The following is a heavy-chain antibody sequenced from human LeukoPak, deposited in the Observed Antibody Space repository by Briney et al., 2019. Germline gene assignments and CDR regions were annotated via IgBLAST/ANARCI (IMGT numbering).Heavy chain of an antibody. Sequence: ASVKVSCKASGGTFSSYAISWVRQAPGQGLEWMGRIIPILGMANYAQKFQGRVTITADKSTSTAYMELSSLRSEDTAVYYCAREGGCSSTSCYSPSNDYWGQGTLVTVSS. CDR3: AREGGCSSTSCYSPSNDY. V-gene: IGHV1-69*04. D-gene: IGHD2-2*02. CDR1: GGTFSSYA. CDR2: IIPILGMA. J-gene: IGHJ4*02.